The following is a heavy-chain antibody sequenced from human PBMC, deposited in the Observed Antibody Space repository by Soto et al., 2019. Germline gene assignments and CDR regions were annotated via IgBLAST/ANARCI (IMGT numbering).Heavy chain of an antibody. J-gene: IGHJ6*02. Sequence: GGSLRLSCAASGFTFSSYGMHWVRQAPDKRQERVAVIWNDGSNKYYAENEKGRITISRDNSKNTLYEQINSMRAEDRVVYYCARDLLEVKAANYCSSTSCYPRYYYYYGMDVWGQGTTVTVSS. CDR2: IWNDGSNK. V-gene: IGHV3-33*01. CDR1: GFTFSSYG. CDR3: ARDLLEVKAANYCSSTSCYPRYYYYYGMDV. D-gene: IGHD2-2*01.